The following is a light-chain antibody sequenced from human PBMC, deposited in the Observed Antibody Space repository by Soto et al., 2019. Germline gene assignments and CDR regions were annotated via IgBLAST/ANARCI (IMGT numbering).Light chain of an antibody. CDR3: QSYDSDLSGAV. V-gene: IGLV1-40*01. Sequence: QSAVTQPPSVSGAPGQWVTISCTGSSSNIGAGYDVHWYQQLPGTAPKLLIYGNINRPSGVPDRCSGSKSGSTASLAITGRQAEEEADDYCQSYDSDLSGAVFGGGTKLTVL. CDR2: GNI. CDR1: SSNIGAGYD. J-gene: IGLJ3*02.